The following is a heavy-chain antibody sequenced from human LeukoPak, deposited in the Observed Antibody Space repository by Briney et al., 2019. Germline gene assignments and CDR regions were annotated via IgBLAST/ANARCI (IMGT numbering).Heavy chain of an antibody. D-gene: IGHD6-25*01. CDR1: GDSVSSSRAA. CDR3: ASGSVMDV. Sequence: SQTLSLTCVISGDSVSSSRAAWNWIRQSPSRGLEWLGRTYYRSKWYNDYAVSVKSRITINPDTSKNQFSLHLNSVTPEDTAVYYCASGSVMDVWGQGTTVTVSS. CDR2: TYYRSKWYN. J-gene: IGHJ6*02. V-gene: IGHV6-1*01.